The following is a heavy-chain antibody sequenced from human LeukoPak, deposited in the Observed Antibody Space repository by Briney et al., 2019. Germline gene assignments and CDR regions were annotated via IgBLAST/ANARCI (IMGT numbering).Heavy chain of an antibody. V-gene: IGHV3-23*01. Sequence: GGSLRLSCAASGFTLASYAMSWVRQAPGKGLEWVSGISGSGRSTYYADSVKGRFTISRDNSKNTLYLQMNTLRAEDTAVYYCAKDTEAIFGVVVPYFDYWGQGTLVTVSS. CDR1: GFTLASYA. CDR2: ISGSGRST. D-gene: IGHD3-3*01. CDR3: AKDTEAIFGVVVPYFDY. J-gene: IGHJ4*02.